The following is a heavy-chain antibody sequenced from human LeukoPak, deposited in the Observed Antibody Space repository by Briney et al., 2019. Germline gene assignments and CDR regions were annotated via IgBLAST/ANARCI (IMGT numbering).Heavy chain of an antibody. CDR3: SRHPAVGGFSSSELDT. D-gene: IGHD3-16*01. V-gene: IGHV3-64*01. Sequence: GGSLRLSCAASGFTFSNYFMHWVRQAPGKGLDCLAVICYNGGKKYYAKSVKGGFTISRENSMNTLYLHMSTLRAEDTAVYYCSRHPAVGGFSSSELDTWGQGTLVTVSS. CDR2: ICYNGGKK. J-gene: IGHJ5*02. CDR1: GFTFSNYF.